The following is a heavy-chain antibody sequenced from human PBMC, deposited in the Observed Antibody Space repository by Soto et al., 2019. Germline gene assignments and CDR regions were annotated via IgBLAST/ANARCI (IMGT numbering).Heavy chain of an antibody. CDR1: GGSISSGGYY. D-gene: IGHD3-22*01. CDR2: IYYSGST. V-gene: IGHV4-31*03. CDR3: ARGRSDYYDSSGYYLYYFDY. Sequence: SETLSLTCTVSGGSISSGGYYWSWIRQHPGKGLEWIGYIYYSGSTYYNPSLKSRVTISVDTSKNQFSLKLSSVTAADTAVYYCARGRSDYYDSSGYYLYYFDYRGQGPLVTVSS. J-gene: IGHJ4*02.